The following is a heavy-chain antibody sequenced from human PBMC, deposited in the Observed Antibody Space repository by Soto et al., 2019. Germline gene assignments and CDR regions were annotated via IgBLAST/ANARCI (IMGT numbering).Heavy chain of an antibody. CDR1: GFTFSIYA. Sequence: GGSLRLSCAASGFTFSIYAMTWVRQAPGKGLERVAAISGSGGGTYYADSVKGRFTISRDNSKNTVYLQMNSLRAEDTAVYYCANSLGYCSGGSCYSFYMDVWGKGTTVTVSS. J-gene: IGHJ6*03. CDR2: ISGSGGGT. V-gene: IGHV3-23*01. D-gene: IGHD2-15*01. CDR3: ANSLGYCSGGSCYSFYMDV.